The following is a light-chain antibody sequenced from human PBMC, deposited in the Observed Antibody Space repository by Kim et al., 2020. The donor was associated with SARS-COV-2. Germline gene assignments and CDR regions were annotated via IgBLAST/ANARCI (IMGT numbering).Light chain of an antibody. Sequence: SPWERATLACRASQSMRNDLAWYQQKPGQAPRLLIYDASNRATGIPARFSGSGSGTEFTLTISSLEPEDFAVYDCQQGNNWPPTCTFGQGTKLEI. CDR3: QQGNNWPPTCT. V-gene: IGKV3-11*01. J-gene: IGKJ2*02. CDR2: DAS. CDR1: QSMRND.